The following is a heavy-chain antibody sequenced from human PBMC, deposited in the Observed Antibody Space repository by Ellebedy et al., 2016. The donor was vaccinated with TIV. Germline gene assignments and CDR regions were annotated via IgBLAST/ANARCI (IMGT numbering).Heavy chain of an antibody. Sequence: GESLKISXAASGFTFSSYGMHWVRQAPGKGLEWVAVISYDGSNKYYADSVKGRFTISRDNSKNTLYLQMNSLRAEDTAVYYCARDRREYYYDSSGYYPDYWGQGTLVTVSS. J-gene: IGHJ4*02. CDR3: ARDRREYYYDSSGYYPDY. D-gene: IGHD3-22*01. CDR1: GFTFSSYG. CDR2: ISYDGSNK. V-gene: IGHV3-30*03.